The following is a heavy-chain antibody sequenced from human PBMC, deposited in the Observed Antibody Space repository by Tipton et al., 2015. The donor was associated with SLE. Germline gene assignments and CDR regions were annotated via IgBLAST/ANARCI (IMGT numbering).Heavy chain of an antibody. D-gene: IGHD1-7*01. Sequence: TLSLTCTVSGGSISSSSYYWGWIRQTPGKGLEWIGSIYYSGSTYYNPSLKSRVTISVDTSKNQFSLKLSSVTAADTAVYYCARDLELRAFDIWGQGTMVTVSS. J-gene: IGHJ3*02. CDR1: GGSISSSSYY. CDR3: ARDLELRAFDI. CDR2: IYYSGST. V-gene: IGHV4-39*07.